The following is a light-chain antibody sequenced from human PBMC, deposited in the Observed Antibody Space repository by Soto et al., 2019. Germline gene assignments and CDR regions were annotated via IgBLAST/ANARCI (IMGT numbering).Light chain of an antibody. Sequence: EIVLTQSPLTPSVAHRERTTRSWRASQSFRGWLAWYQQKPGKAPRPLIYDAYSRASGIPPRFSGSGSGTDFTLTINSLQPEDSAVYYCQQCNIWPITFGQGTRLEI. CDR3: QQCNIWPIT. J-gene: IGKJ5*01. CDR1: QSFRGW. V-gene: IGKV3-11*01. CDR2: DAY.